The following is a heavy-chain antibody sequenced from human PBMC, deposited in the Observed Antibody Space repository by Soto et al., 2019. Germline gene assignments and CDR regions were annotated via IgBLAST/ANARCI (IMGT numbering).Heavy chain of an antibody. CDR2: IYYSGIT. CDR1: GGSINSYY. CDR3: AREAAAAGSFDY. Sequence: QVQLQESGPGLVKPSETLSLTCTVSGGSINSYYWSWIRQPPGKGLEWIGYIYYSGITDYNPSLKSRVTISVDTSKNQFSLKLSSVTAADTAVYYCAREAAAAGSFDYWGQGTLVTVSS. D-gene: IGHD6-13*01. J-gene: IGHJ4*02. V-gene: IGHV4-59*01.